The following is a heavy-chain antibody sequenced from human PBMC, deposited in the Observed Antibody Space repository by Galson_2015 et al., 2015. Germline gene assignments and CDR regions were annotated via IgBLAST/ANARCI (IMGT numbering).Heavy chain of an antibody. CDR1: GFTFSSYG. CDR3: ARDFWSGYSWVFDY. J-gene: IGHJ4*02. Sequence: SLRLSCAASGFTFSSYGMHWVRQAPGKGLEWVAVIWYDGSNKYYADSVKGRFTISRDNSKNTLYLQMNSLRAEDTAVYYCARDFWSGYSWVFDYWGQGTLVTVSS. V-gene: IGHV3-33*01. D-gene: IGHD3-3*01. CDR2: IWYDGSNK.